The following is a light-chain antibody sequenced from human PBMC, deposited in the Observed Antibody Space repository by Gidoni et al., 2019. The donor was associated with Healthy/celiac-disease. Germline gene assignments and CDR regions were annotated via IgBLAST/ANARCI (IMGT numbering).Light chain of an antibody. V-gene: IGKV1-33*01. CDR3: QQYDNRLPYT. CDR1: QDISNY. Sequence: IQMTQSPSSLSASVGDRVTITCQASQDISNYLNWYQQKPGKAPKLLIYDASNLETGVPSRFSGSGSGTDFTFTISSLQPEDIATYYCQQYDNRLPYTFGQGTKLEIK. CDR2: DAS. J-gene: IGKJ2*01.